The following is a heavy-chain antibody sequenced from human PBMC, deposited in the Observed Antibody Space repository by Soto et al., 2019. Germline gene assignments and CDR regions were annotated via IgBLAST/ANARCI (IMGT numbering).Heavy chain of an antibody. Sequence: SVEVSFKASGGTFSSYAISWVRQAPGQGLEWMGGIIPIFGTANYAQKFQGRVTITADKSTSTAYMELSSLRSEDTAVYYCARDPFGPSVADDYWGQGTLVTVSS. CDR1: GGTFSSYA. J-gene: IGHJ4*02. CDR2: IIPIFGTA. V-gene: IGHV1-69*06. D-gene: IGHD6-19*01. CDR3: ARDPFGPSVADDY.